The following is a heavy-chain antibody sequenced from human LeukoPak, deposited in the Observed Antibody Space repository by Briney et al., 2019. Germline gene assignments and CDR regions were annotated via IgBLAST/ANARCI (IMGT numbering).Heavy chain of an antibody. CDR2: IWYDGSNK. V-gene: IGHV3-33*01. D-gene: IGHD1-26*01. Sequence: GRSLRLSCAASGFTFSSYGMHWVRQAPGKGLEWVAVIWYDGSNKYYADSVKGRFTISRDNSKDTLYLQMNSLRAEDTAVYYCARDGSGSYYFDYWGQGTPVTVSS. J-gene: IGHJ4*02. CDR3: ARDGSGSYYFDY. CDR1: GFTFSSYG.